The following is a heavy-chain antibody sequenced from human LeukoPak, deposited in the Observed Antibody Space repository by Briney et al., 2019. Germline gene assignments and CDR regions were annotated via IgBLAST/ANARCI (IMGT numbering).Heavy chain of an antibody. CDR1: GFTFSSHA. D-gene: IGHD1-1*01. CDR3: AKGQELDDGVFDS. J-gene: IGHJ4*02. CDR2: IWYDGSNK. V-gene: IGHV3-33*06. Sequence: PGGSLRLSCAASGFTFSSHAMHWVRQAPGKGLEWVSVIWYDGSNKYYADSVKGRFTISRDNSENTLYLQMNSLRAEDTAIYYCAKGQELDDGVFDSWGQGTLVTVSS.